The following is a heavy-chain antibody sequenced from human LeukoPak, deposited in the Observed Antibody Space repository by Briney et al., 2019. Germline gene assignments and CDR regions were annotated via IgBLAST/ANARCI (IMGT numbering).Heavy chain of an antibody. CDR1: GGSFSGYY. CDR2: IYYSGST. J-gene: IGHJ6*02. Sequence: PSETLSLTCAVYGGSFSGYYWSWIRQPPGKGLEWIGYIYYSGSTNYNPSLKSRVTISVDTSKNQFSLKLSSVTAADTAVYYCARDSGWSGVHYYYGMDVWGQGTTVTVSS. CDR3: ARDSGWSGVHYYYGMDV. D-gene: IGHD3-3*01. V-gene: IGHV4-59*01.